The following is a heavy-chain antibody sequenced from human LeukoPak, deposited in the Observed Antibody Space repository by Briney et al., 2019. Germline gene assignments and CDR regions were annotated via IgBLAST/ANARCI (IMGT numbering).Heavy chain of an antibody. V-gene: IGHV6-1*01. Sequence: SQTLSLTCAISGDSVSSNSAAWNWIRQSPSRGLEWLGRTYYRSKWYNDYAVSVKSRITINPDTSKNQFSLQLNSVTPEDTAVYYCARGGYSGISYVGYYFAYWGQGTLVTVSS. J-gene: IGHJ4*02. D-gene: IGHD1-26*01. CDR2: TYYRSKWYN. CDR1: GDSVSSNSAA. CDR3: ARGGYSGISYVGYYFAY.